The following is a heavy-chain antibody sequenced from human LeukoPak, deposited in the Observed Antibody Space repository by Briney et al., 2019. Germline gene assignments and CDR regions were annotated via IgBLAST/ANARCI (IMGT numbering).Heavy chain of an antibody. J-gene: IGHJ3*02. D-gene: IGHD6-19*01. V-gene: IGHV4-34*01. Sequence: SETLSLTCAVYGGSFSGYYWSWIRQPPGKGLEWIGEINHSGSTNYNPSLKSRVTISVDTSKNQFSLRLSSVTAADTAVYYCARSYEWLGYDAFDIWGQGTMVTVSS. CDR3: ARSYEWLGYDAFDI. CDR1: GGSFSGYY. CDR2: INHSGST.